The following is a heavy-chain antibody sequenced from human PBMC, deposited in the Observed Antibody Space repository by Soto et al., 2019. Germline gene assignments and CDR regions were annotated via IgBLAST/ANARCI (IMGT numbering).Heavy chain of an antibody. J-gene: IGHJ4*02. CDR3: ARDPPETPSDY. CDR1: GYTFTSYG. CDR2: ISPSNGNT. Sequence: QVQLVQSGAEVKKPGASVKVSCKASGYTFTSYGISWVRQAPGQGLEWMGWISPSNGNTNFAQKFRGRVTLTTDTSTSTAYMELRSLKSDDTAVDYCARDPPETPSDYWGQGTLVTVSS. V-gene: IGHV1-18*01.